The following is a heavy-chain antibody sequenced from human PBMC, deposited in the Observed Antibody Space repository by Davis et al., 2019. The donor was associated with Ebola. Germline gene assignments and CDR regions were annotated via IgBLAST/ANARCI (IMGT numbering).Heavy chain of an antibody. Sequence: PSDTLSLTCTVSGGSISRGGSYWTWIRQHPGKGLEWIGYIYYSGSTYYKPSPKSRVTISLDTSKNQFSLNLYSVTAADTAVYYCARDLRYDSSGYDYYFYMDVWGKGTTVTVSS. J-gene: IGHJ6*03. D-gene: IGHD3-22*01. CDR3: ARDLRYDSSGYDYYFYMDV. V-gene: IGHV4-31*03. CDR2: IYYSGST. CDR1: GGSISRGGSY.